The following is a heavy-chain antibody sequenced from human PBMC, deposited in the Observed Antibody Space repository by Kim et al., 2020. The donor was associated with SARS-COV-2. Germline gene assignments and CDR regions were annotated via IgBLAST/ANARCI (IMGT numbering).Heavy chain of an antibody. J-gene: IGHJ3*02. Sequence: GGSLRLSCAASGFTFSSYGMHWVRQAPGKGLEWVAVISYDGSNKYYADSVKGRFTISRDNSKNTLYLQMNSLRAEDTAVYYCANAPEMWLGDAFDIWGQGTMVTVSS. CDR1: GFTFSSYG. D-gene: IGHD3-22*01. V-gene: IGHV3-30*18. CDR3: ANAPEMWLGDAFDI. CDR2: ISYDGSNK.